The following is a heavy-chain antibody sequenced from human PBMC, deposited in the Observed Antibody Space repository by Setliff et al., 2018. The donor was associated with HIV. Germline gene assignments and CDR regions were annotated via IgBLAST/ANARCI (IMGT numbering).Heavy chain of an antibody. D-gene: IGHD5-18*01. V-gene: IGHV4-4*02. CDR2: INHSGST. CDR1: GGSISSSNW. J-gene: IGHJ4*02. Sequence: PSETLSLTCAVSGGSISSSNWWSWVRQPPGKGLEWIGEINHSGSTNYNPSLKSRVTISVDTSKNQFSLKLSSVTAADTAVYYCARAKVTGSDYWGQGTLVTVSS. CDR3: ARAKVTGSDY.